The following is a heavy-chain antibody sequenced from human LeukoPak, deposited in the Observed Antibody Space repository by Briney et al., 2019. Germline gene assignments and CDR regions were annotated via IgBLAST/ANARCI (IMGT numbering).Heavy chain of an antibody. CDR3: AKSNGYGLIDY. D-gene: IGHD5-12*01. J-gene: IGHJ4*02. Sequence: SETLSLTCTVSGGSISSGTYYWGWIRQPPGKGLEWIGNIYSSGNTYYNASLKSRVTMYIDTSKNQFSLKLSSVTAADTAMYYCAKSNGYGLIDYWGQGTLVTVSS. CDR2: IYSSGNT. CDR1: GGSISSGTYY. V-gene: IGHV4-39*01.